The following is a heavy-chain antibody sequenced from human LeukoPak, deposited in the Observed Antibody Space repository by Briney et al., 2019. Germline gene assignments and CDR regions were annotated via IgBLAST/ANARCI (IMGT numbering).Heavy chain of an antibody. CDR2: ISGSGGST. J-gene: IGHJ4*02. Sequence: GGSLRLSCAASGFTFSSYAMSWVRQAPGKGLEWVSAISGSGGSTYYADSVKGRFIISRDNSKNTLYLQMNSLRAEDTAVYYCAKLNLVVVAADFDYWGQGTLVTVSS. CDR1: GFTFSSYA. D-gene: IGHD2-15*01. V-gene: IGHV3-23*01. CDR3: AKLNLVVVAADFDY.